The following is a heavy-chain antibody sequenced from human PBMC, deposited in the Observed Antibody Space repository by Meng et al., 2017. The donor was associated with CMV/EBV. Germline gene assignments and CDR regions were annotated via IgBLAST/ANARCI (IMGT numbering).Heavy chain of an antibody. J-gene: IGHJ4*02. CDR3: AKDPKVVPAANDY. CDR1: GFTFSSYD. D-gene: IGHD2-2*01. Sequence: GGSLRLSCAASGFTFSSYDMSWVRQAPGKGLEWVSAISGSGGSTYYADSVKGRFTISRDNSKNTLYLQMNSLRAEDTAVYYCAKDPKVVPAANDYWGQGTLVTVSS. CDR2: ISGSGGST. V-gene: IGHV3-23*01.